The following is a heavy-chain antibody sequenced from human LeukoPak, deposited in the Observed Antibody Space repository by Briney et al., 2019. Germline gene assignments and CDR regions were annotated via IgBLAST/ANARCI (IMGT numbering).Heavy chain of an antibody. D-gene: IGHD6-19*01. CDR3: ARRAVAGRACFDN. J-gene: IGHJ4*02. CDR2: INHSGST. CDR1: GGSFSGYY. V-gene: IGHV4-34*01. Sequence: SETLSLTCAVYGGSFSGYYWSWIRQPPGKGLEWIGEINHSGSTNYNPSLKSRVTISVDTSKNQFSLKLSSVTAADTAVYYCARRAVAGRACFDNWGQGTLVTVSS.